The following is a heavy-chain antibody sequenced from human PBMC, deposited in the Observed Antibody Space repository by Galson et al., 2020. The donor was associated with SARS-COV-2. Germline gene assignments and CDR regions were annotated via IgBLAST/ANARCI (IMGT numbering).Heavy chain of an antibody. CDR2: IKTYNGDT. CDR1: GYIFDDFG. V-gene: IGHV1-18*04. J-gene: IGHJ4*02. D-gene: IGHD3-22*01. Sequence: ASVKVSCKASGYIFDDFGISWVRQAPGQGLEWMGWIKTYNGDTNYAQKLQGRVTMTTDAPTSTVYMELRSLNFDDTAVYFCAREYDPDGNDYYYLYFWGQGTLVTVSS. CDR3: AREYDPDGNDYYYLYF.